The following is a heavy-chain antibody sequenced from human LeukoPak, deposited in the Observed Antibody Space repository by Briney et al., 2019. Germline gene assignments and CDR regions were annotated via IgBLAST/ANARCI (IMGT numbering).Heavy chain of an antibody. V-gene: IGHV3-33*01. CDR3: AREEEIRSFYYYGMDV. CDR1: GFTFSSYG. CDR2: IWYDGSNK. J-gene: IGHJ6*02. Sequence: GGSLRLSCAASGFTFSSYGMHWVRQAPGKGLEWVAVIWYDGSNKYYADSVKGRFTISRDNSKNTLYLQMNSLRAEDTAVYYCAREEEIRSFYYYGMDVWGQGTTVTVSS. D-gene: IGHD3-10*01.